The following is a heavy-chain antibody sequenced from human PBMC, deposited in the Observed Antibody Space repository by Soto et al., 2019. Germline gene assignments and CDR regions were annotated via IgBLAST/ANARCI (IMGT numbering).Heavy chain of an antibody. CDR2: ISWNSGSI. CDR1: GFTFDDYA. CDR3: ARIAAPWYYGMDV. D-gene: IGHD6-6*01. V-gene: IGHV3-9*01. Sequence: SLRLSCAASGFTFDDYAMHWVRQAPGKGLEWVSGISWNSGSIGYADSVKGRFTISRDNAKNSLYLQMNSLRAEDTALYYCARIAAPWYYGMDVWGQGTTVTVSS. J-gene: IGHJ6*02.